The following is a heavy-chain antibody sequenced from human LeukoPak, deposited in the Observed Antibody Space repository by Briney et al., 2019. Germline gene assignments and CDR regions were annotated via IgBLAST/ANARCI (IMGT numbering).Heavy chain of an antibody. D-gene: IGHD3-10*01. CDR1: GFTFSSFD. CDR3: ARVPVTMVRGVQYYFDY. V-gene: IGHV3-48*03. J-gene: IGHJ4*02. CDR2: ISNSGSTM. Sequence: GGSLRLSCAASGFTFSSFDMNWVRQAPGKGLEWLSYISNSGSTMYYADSVKGRFTVSRDNAKNSLYLQMNSLRAEDTAVYYCARVPVTMVRGVQYYFDYWGQGTLVTVSS.